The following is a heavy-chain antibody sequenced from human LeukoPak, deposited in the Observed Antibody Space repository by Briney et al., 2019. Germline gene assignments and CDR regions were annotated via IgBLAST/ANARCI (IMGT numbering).Heavy chain of an antibody. CDR2: IRSKGNNYAT. D-gene: IGHD5-24*01. CDR3: TSVEMTTTSGFDY. CDR1: GFTFSGSI. V-gene: IGHV3-73*01. J-gene: IGHJ4*02. Sequence: PGGSLRLSCAASGFTFSGSIIHWVRQASGEGLEWVGHIRSKGNNYATAYAASVKGRFTVSRDDSKNTAYLQMNSLKTEDTALYYCTSVEMTTTSGFDYWGRGTLVTVSS.